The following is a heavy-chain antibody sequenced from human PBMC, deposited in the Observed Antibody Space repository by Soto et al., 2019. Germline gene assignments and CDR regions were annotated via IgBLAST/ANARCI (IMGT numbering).Heavy chain of an antibody. J-gene: IGHJ6*02. D-gene: IGHD6-13*01. CDR1: GFTFSSYG. CDR3: AKERAAAGIDTYYYGMDV. Sequence: QVQLVESGGGVVQPGRSLRLSCAASGFTFSSYGMHWVRQAPGKGLEWVAVISKDGSKKYYVDSVKGRFTISRDNSKNTLHLQMNSLRPEDTAVYYCAKERAAAGIDTYYYGMDVWGQGTTVTVSS. CDR2: ISKDGSKK. V-gene: IGHV3-30*18.